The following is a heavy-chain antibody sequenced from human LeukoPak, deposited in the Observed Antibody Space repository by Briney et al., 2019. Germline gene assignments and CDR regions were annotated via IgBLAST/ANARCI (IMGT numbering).Heavy chain of an antibody. CDR1: GYTFTNYG. V-gene: IGHV1-18*04. D-gene: IGHD2-2*01. Sequence: GASVMVSCKASGYTFTNYGISWVRQAPGQGLEWMAWISANNGETRYAQNLQGRLTMTTDTSTSTAYMELRSLRPDDTAVYYCARVPPSAHQLLSSDYWGQGNPGHRLL. CDR2: ISANNGET. J-gene: IGHJ4*02. CDR3: ARVPPSAHQLLSSDY.